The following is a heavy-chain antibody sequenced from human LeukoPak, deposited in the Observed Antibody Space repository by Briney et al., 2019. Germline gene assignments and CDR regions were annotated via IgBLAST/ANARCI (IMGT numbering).Heavy chain of an antibody. V-gene: IGHV4-59*08. D-gene: IGHD6-19*01. CDR1: GSSISNYY. J-gene: IGHJ4*02. CDR3: ARHEGLARPFDY. CDR2: IYSTGST. Sequence: ASETLSLTCSVSGSSISNYYWSWLRQSPGKGLEWIGYIYSTGSTDYNPSLKSRVTISVETSKNQFSLRLSSVTAADTAVYFCARHEGLARPFDYWGQGTLVPASS.